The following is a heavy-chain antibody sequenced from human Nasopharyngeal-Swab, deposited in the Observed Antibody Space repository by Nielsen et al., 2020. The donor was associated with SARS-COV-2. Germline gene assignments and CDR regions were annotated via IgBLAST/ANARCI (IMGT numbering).Heavy chain of an antibody. CDR1: GYTFTSYY. CDR2: INPSGGST. J-gene: IGHJ4*02. D-gene: IGHD3-10*01. CDR3: AREMGYYGSGSYRPFDY. Sequence: VSVKVSCKASGYTFTSYYIHWVRQAPGQGLEWMGIINPSGGSTSYAQKFQGLVTMTRDTSTSTVYMELSSLRSEDTAVYYCAREMGYYGSGSYRPFDYWGQGTLVTVSS. V-gene: IGHV1-46*01.